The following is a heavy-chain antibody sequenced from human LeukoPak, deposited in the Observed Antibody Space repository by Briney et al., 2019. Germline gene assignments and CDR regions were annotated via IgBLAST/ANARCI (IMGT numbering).Heavy chain of an antibody. CDR1: GGSFSGYY. J-gene: IGHJ4*02. D-gene: IGHD6-13*01. V-gene: IGHV4-34*01. Sequence: SETQSLPCAVYGGSFSGYYWSWIRQPPGKGLEWIGEINHSGSTNDNPSLKSRVTISVDTSKNQFSLKLSSVTAADTAVYYCARVDTIAASGTWGQGTLVTVSS. CDR3: ARVDTIAASGT. CDR2: INHSGST.